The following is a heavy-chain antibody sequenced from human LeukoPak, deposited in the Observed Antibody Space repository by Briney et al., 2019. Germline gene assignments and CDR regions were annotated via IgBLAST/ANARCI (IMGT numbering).Heavy chain of an antibody. CDR2: IIPLFGAA. Sequence: GASVTVSCKASGGAFSNYAISWVPQAPGQGLEWMGGIIPLFGAAKYAQTFQGRVTITMDESTTTAYMELSSLRSEDTAVYYCARGMVPRPIHYWGQGTLVTVSS. J-gene: IGHJ4*02. CDR3: ARGMVPRPIHY. D-gene: IGHD6-6*01. V-gene: IGHV1-69*05. CDR1: GGAFSNYA.